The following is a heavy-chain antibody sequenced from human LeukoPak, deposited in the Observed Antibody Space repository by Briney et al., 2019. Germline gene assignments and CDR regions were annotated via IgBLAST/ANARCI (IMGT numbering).Heavy chain of an antibody. CDR2: INHSGST. CDR3: ARGKNYYDSSGYYNYFDY. D-gene: IGHD3-22*01. J-gene: IGHJ4*02. CDR1: GGSFSGYY. Sequence: PSETLSLTCAVYGGSFSGYYWSWIRQPPGKGLEWIGEINHSGSTNYNPSLKSRVTISVDTSKNQFSLKLSSVTAADTAVYYCARGKNYYDSSGYYNYFDYWGQGTLVTVSS. V-gene: IGHV4-34*01.